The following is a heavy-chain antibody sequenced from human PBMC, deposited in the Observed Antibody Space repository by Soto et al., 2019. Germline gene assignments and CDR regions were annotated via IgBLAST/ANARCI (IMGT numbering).Heavy chain of an antibody. J-gene: IGHJ4*02. V-gene: IGHV3-21*04. CDR1: GFTFSSYS. D-gene: IGHD6-19*01. Sequence: PGGSLILSCAASGFTFSSYSMNWVRQAPGKGLEWVSSISSSSSYIYYADSVKGRFTISRDNAKNSLYLQMNSLRAEDTAVYYCAKDSRRGSGQYFDYWGQGTLVNVSS. CDR2: ISSSSSYI. CDR3: AKDSRRGSGQYFDY.